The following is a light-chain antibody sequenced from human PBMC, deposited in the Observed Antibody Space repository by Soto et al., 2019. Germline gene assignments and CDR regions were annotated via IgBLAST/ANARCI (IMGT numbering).Light chain of an antibody. V-gene: IGKV3-11*01. CDR3: QWRSNWPPMYT. CDR2: DAS. J-gene: IGKJ2*01. CDR1: QSVSSY. Sequence: EIVLTQSPATLSLSPGERATLSCRASQSVSSYLAWYQQKPGQAPRLLIYDASNRATGIPARFSGSGSGTDCTLTISSLEPEDFAVYYFQWRSNWPPMYTFGQGTKLEIK.